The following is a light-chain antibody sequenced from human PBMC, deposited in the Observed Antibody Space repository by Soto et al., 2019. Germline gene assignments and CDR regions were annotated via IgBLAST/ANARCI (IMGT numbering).Light chain of an antibody. CDR3: AAWDDTLSGHVV. Sequence: QSVLTQSPSASGTPGQRVTISCSGSRSNIGSEYVYWYQQVPGTAPKLLIYRNNQRPSGVPDRFSGSKSGTSASLAISGLRSEDEADYYCAAWDDTLSGHVVFGGGTKLTVL. J-gene: IGLJ2*01. CDR2: RNN. CDR1: RSNIGSEY. V-gene: IGLV1-47*01.